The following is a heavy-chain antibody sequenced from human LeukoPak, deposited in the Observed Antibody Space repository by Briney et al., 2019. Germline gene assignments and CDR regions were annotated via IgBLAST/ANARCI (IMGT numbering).Heavy chain of an antibody. J-gene: IGHJ4*02. CDR2: IYYSGST. CDR3: AREAAGRTL. V-gene: IGHV4-59*01. D-gene: IGHD1-14*01. Sequence: SETLSLTCTAAGGSISSDCWSWIRQTPGKGLEWIGSIYYSGSTNYSPSPKSRVTISADTSKNQFSLKLSSATAADTAVYYCAREAAGRTLWGQGTLVTVSS. CDR1: GGSISSDC.